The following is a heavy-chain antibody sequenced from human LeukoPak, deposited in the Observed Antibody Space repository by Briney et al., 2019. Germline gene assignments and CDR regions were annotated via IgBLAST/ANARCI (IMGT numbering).Heavy chain of an antibody. CDR2: ISGSGGGT. Sequence: PVGSLRLSCAASRFTFDSYGMSWVRQAPGKGLEWVSSISGSGGGTYYADSVKGRFIISRDNSKNTLYLQMNSLRAEDTAVYYCAKDRELRYFDWLFQMGAQNWFDPWGQGTLVTVSS. CDR3: AKDRELRYFDWLFQMGAQNWFDP. J-gene: IGHJ5*02. V-gene: IGHV3-23*01. CDR1: RFTFDSYG. D-gene: IGHD3-9*01.